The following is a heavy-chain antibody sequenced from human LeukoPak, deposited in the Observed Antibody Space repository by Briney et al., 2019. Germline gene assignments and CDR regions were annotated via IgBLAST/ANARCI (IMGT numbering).Heavy chain of an antibody. Sequence: PGGSLRLSCAASGFTFSSYVMSWVRQAPGKGLEWVSAISGSGGSTYYADSVKGRFTISRDNSKNTLYLQMNSLRAEDTAVYYCAKGIAVAGTPFDYWGQGTLVTVSS. D-gene: IGHD6-19*01. CDR1: GFTFSSYV. V-gene: IGHV3-23*01. J-gene: IGHJ4*02. CDR3: AKGIAVAGTPFDY. CDR2: ISGSGGST.